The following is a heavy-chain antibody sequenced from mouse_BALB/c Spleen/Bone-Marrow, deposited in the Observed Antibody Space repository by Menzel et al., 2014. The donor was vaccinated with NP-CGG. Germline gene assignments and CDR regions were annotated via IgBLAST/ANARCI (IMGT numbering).Heavy chain of an antibody. CDR1: GYTFTSYV. Sequence: EVQLQESGPELVKPGASVKMSCKASGYTFTSYVMHWVKQKPGQGLEWIGYISPYNDGTKYNEKFKGKATLTSDKSSSTAYMELSSLTSEDSAVYYCAREGGYYGSLYAMDYWGQGTSVTVSS. J-gene: IGHJ4*01. CDR2: ISPYNDGT. V-gene: IGHV1-14*01. CDR3: AREGGYYGSLYAMDY. D-gene: IGHD1-1*01.